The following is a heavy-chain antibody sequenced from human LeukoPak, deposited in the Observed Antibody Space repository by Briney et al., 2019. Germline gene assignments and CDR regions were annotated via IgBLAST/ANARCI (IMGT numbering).Heavy chain of an antibody. Sequence: ASVKVSCKASGYTFTSYGISWVRQAPGHGLEWMGWISAYNGNTNYAQKLQGRVTMTTDTSTSTAYMELRSLRSDDTAVYYCARMGWLRASTAGTEYFQHWGQGTLVTVSS. CDR3: ARMGWLRASTAGTEYFQH. V-gene: IGHV1-18*01. CDR2: ISAYNGNT. J-gene: IGHJ1*01. D-gene: IGHD5-12*01. CDR1: GYTFTSYG.